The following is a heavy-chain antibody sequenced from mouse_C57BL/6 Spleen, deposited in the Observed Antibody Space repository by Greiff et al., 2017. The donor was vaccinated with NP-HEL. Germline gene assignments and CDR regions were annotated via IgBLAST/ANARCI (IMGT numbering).Heavy chain of an antibody. J-gene: IGHJ3*01. Sequence: QVQLQQSGPELVKPGASVKISCKASGYAFSSSWMNWVKQRPGKGLEWIGRIYPGDGDTNYNGKFKGKATLTADKSSSTAYMQLSSLTSEDSAVYFCAREEDYYYGSSPFAYWGQGTLVTVSA. V-gene: IGHV1-82*01. CDR3: AREEDYYYGSSPFAY. D-gene: IGHD1-1*01. CDR1: GYAFSSSW. CDR2: IYPGDGDT.